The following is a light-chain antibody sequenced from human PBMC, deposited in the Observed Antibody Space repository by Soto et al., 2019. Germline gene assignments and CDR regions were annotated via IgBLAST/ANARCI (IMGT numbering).Light chain of an antibody. CDR1: SSNIGAGYD. Sequence: QSVLTQPPSVSGAPGQRVTISCTGSSSNIGAGYDLHFYQQLPGTAXKLLIYXXXXRPSGVPDPFSGSNSGTSASLAITGLQAEDEADYYCQSYDSGLSGSVFGSGTKVTVL. CDR2: XXX. V-gene: IGLV1-40*01. J-gene: IGLJ1*01. CDR3: QSYDSGLSGSV.